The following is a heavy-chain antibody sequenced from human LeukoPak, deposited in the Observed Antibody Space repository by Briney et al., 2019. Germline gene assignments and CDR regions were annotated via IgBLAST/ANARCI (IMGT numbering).Heavy chain of an antibody. Sequence: PGGSLRLSCAASGFTFSSYGMHWVRQAPGKGLEWVAFIRYDGSNKYYADSVKGRFTISRDNSKNTLYLQMNSLRAEDTAVYYCANGIMYYYGSGSQYWGQGTLVTVSS. CDR1: GFTFSSYG. J-gene: IGHJ4*02. D-gene: IGHD3-10*01. CDR2: IRYDGSNK. V-gene: IGHV3-30*02. CDR3: ANGIMYYYGSGSQY.